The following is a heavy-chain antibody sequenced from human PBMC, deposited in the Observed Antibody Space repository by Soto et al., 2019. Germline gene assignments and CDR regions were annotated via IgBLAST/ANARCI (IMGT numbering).Heavy chain of an antibody. CDR3: ARGQYNLNHPFDY. D-gene: IGHD1-20*01. J-gene: IGHJ4*02. CDR2: IYYRGST. V-gene: IGHV4-59*01. CDR1: GGSISSYY. Sequence: QVQLQASGPGLVKPSETLSLTCTVSGGSISSYYWSWIRQPPGKALEWIGYIYYRGSTNYDPSLKSHVTTSVDTSKNRFSLKLSSVTAADTAVYYCARGQYNLNHPFDYWGQGTLVTVSS.